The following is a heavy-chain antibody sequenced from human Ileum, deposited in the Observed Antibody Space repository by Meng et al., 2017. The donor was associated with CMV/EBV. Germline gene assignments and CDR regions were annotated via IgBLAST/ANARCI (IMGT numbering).Heavy chain of an antibody. CDR2: IKHDGSET. D-gene: IGHD7-27*01. V-gene: IGHV3-7*01. CDR3: LRDRPHWE. J-gene: IGHJ4*02. CDR1: GFTFSSYW. Sequence: GESLKISCAASGFTFSSYWMSWVRQAPGKGLEWVANIKHDGSETYYVDSVKGRFTISRDNAKNRVYLQMNSLRVEDTAVYYCLRDRPHWERGQGTLVTVSS.